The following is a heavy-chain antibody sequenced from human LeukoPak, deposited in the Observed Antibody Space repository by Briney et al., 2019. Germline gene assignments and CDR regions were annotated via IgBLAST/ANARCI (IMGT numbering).Heavy chain of an antibody. CDR2: INHSGST. J-gene: IGHJ5*02. CDR3: ARSPYYYGSGSYLNWFDP. D-gene: IGHD3-10*01. Sequence: SETLSLTCAVYGGSFSGYYWSWIRQPPGKGLEWIGEINHSGSTNYNPSLKSRVTISVDTSKKQFSLKLSSVTAADTAVYYCARSPYYYGSGSYLNWFDPWGQGTLVTVSS. CDR1: GGSFSGYY. V-gene: IGHV4-34*01.